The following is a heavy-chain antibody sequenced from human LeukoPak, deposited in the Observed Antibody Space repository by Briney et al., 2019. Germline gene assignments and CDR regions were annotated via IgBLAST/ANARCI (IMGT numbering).Heavy chain of an antibody. CDR2: IYVSGST. CDR1: DGSISNYY. D-gene: IGHD3-10*01. Sequence: PSETLSLTCTVSDGSISNYYWTWIRQPAGKGLEWIGRIYVSGSTNYNPSLKSRVTISVDTSKNQFSLKLNSVTAADTAVYYCARDYYMLRGLHWFDPWGQGTLVTVSS. J-gene: IGHJ5*02. CDR3: ARDYYMLRGLHWFDP. V-gene: IGHV4-4*07.